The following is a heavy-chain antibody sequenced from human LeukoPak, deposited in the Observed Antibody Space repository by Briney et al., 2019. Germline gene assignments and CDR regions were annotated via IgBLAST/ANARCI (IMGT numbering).Heavy chain of an antibody. D-gene: IGHD1-7*01. CDR3: ARRTTSRYFDY. CDR1: GFIFGAYA. J-gene: IGHJ4*02. Sequence: GGSLRLSCEASGFIFGAYAMNWVRQAPGKGLQWVSVISDSGGSTDYADSVKGRFTISRDNSKKTLYLQLDSLRVDDTAVYYCARRTTSRYFDYWGQGTLVTVSS. CDR2: ISDSGGST. V-gene: IGHV3-23*01.